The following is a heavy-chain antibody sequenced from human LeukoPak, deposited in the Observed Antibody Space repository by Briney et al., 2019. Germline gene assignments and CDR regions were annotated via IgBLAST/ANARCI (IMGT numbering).Heavy chain of an antibody. Sequence: ASVKVSCKASGYTFSGYYMHWVRQAPGQGLEWVGWINPNSGGTNYAQKFQGRVTMTRDTSIGTAYMELSRLLSGDTAVYYCARGKTMVYCGGDCYRFDNWGQGTLVTVSS. CDR2: INPNSGGT. CDR3: ARGKTMVYCGGDCYRFDN. D-gene: IGHD2-21*02. CDR1: GYTFSGYY. V-gene: IGHV1-2*02. J-gene: IGHJ4*02.